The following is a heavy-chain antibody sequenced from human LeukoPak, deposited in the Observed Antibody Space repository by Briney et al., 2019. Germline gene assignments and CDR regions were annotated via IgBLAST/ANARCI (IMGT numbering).Heavy chain of an antibody. D-gene: IGHD3-16*02. J-gene: IGHJ4*02. Sequence: ASVKASCKASGYTFTSYGISWVRQAPGQGLEWMGWISAYNGNTNYAQKLQGRVTMTTDTSTSTAYMELRSLRSDDTAVYYCARGYYDYVWGSYRYFDYWGQGTLVTVSS. V-gene: IGHV1-18*01. CDR2: ISAYNGNT. CDR1: GYTFTSYG. CDR3: ARGYYDYVWGSYRYFDY.